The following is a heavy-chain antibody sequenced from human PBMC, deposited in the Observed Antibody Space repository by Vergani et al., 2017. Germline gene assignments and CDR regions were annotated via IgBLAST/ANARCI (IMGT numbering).Heavy chain of an antibody. J-gene: IGHJ5*02. V-gene: IGHV5-51*01. CDR2: IYPGDSDT. CDR1: GYSFTSYW. CDR3: ARSPAYGDYPHRNWFDP. D-gene: IGHD4-17*01. Sequence: EVQLVQSGAEVKKPGESLKISCKGSGYSFTSYWIGWVRQMPGKGLEWMGIIYPGDSDTRYSPSFQGRVTISADKSISTAYLQWSSLKASDTAMYYCARSPAYGDYPHRNWFDPWGQGTLVTVPS.